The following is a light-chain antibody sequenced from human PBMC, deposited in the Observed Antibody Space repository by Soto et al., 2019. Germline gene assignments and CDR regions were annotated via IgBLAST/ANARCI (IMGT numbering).Light chain of an antibody. V-gene: IGKV3-11*01. Sequence: IVLTQSPVTLSLSPGERATLSCRASRSVNNFVAWYQEKPGQAPSLLSYDASNRASDIPDRFSGSGSGTDFTLTISSLEPEDFAVYYCQQRAGLPPTFGGGTMVEIK. CDR1: RSVNNF. CDR3: QQRAGLPPT. CDR2: DAS. J-gene: IGKJ4*01.